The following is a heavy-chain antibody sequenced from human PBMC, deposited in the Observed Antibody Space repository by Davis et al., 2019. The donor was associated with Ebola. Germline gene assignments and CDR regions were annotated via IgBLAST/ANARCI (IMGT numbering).Heavy chain of an antibody. D-gene: IGHD6-19*01. CDR2: IWYDGSNK. Sequence: GESLKISCAASGFNFRSYGMHWVRQAPDKGLEWVAVIWYDGSNKYYADSVKGRFTISRDNSKNTLYLQMNSLRAEDTAVYYCARERYSSGWEDIDYWGQGTLVTVSS. CDR1: GFNFRSYG. J-gene: IGHJ4*02. CDR3: ARERYSSGWEDIDY. V-gene: IGHV3-33*01.